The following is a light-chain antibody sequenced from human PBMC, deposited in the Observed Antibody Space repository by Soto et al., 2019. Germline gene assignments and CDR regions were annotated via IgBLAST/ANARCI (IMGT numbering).Light chain of an antibody. Sequence: EIVLTQSPGTLSLSPGERATLSCRASQSISSSYLGWYQQKVGQAPRLLIYGASSRATGIPDRFSGSGSGTDVILTISRLEPEDFAVYYCQQYGSSPLYTFGQGTKLEIK. V-gene: IGKV3-20*01. J-gene: IGKJ2*01. CDR2: GAS. CDR1: QSISSSY. CDR3: QQYGSSPLYT.